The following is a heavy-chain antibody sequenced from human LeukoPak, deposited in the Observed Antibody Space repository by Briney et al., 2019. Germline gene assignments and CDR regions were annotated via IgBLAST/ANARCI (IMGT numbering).Heavy chain of an antibody. CDR2: IRSRGNIYAT. J-gene: IGHJ6*02. CDR1: GFTFSVSA. Sequence: PGGSLRLSCAASGFTFSVSAIHWVRQASGKGLEWVGRIRSRGNIYATAYAASVQGRFTISRDDSKNTAFLQMNSLKIEDTAVYYCTRTQDSNYYDSSGYVWGQGTTVTVSS. CDR3: TRTQDSNYYDSSGYV. V-gene: IGHV3-73*01. D-gene: IGHD3-22*01.